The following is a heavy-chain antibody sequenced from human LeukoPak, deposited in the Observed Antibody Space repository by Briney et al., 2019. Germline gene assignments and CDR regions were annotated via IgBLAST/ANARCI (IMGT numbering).Heavy chain of an antibody. CDR3: AKDLRGSSSGWSFDY. D-gene: IGHD6-19*01. CDR1: GFTFSSYA. Sequence: PGGSLRLSCAASGFTFSSYAMSWVRQAPGKGLEWVSSISGSGGSTHYADSVKGRFTISRDNSKNTLYLQMNSLRAEDTAVYYCAKDLRGSSSGWSFDYWGQGTLVTVSS. V-gene: IGHV3-23*01. J-gene: IGHJ4*02. CDR2: ISGSGGST.